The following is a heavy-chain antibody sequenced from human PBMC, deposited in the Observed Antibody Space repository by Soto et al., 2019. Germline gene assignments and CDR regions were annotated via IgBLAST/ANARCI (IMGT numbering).Heavy chain of an antibody. J-gene: IGHJ4*02. V-gene: IGHV4-30-4*01. CDR1: GDSISSGDYY. Sequence: SETLSLTCTVSGDSISSGDYYLSWIRQPPGKGLEWIGYISYSGSTYYNPSLKSRFTISIDTSKNQFSLKLSSVTAADTAVYYCARSGYSYGYVSDYWGQGTLVTVSS. CDR3: ARSGYSYGYVSDY. CDR2: ISYSGST. D-gene: IGHD5-18*01.